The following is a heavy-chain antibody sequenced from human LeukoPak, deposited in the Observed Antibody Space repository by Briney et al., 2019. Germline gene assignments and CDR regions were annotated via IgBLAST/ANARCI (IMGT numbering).Heavy chain of an antibody. CDR2: IIPIFGIA. J-gene: IGHJ4*02. V-gene: IGHV1-69*02. CDR3: ARGSGHDCSGYLVDY. D-gene: IGHD3-22*01. CDR1: GGTFSSYS. Sequence: SVKVSCKASGGTFSSYSITWLRQAPGQGLEWMGRIIPIFGIANYAQRFQGRVTIIADKSTSTAYMELSSLRSEDTAVYYCARGSGHDCSGYLVDYWGQGTLVTVSS.